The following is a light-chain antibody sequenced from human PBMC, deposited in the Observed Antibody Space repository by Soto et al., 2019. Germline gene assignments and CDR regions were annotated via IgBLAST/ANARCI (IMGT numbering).Light chain of an antibody. Sequence: QSVLTQPASVSGSPGQSITISCTGTSSDVGNYNLVSWYQQHPGKAPKLMIYEVSKRPSGVSDRFSGSKSANTASLTISGLQAEDEADYYCCSYAGSSTYVFGTGTKVTVL. J-gene: IGLJ1*01. CDR3: CSYAGSSTYV. V-gene: IGLV2-23*02. CDR2: EVS. CDR1: SSDVGNYNL.